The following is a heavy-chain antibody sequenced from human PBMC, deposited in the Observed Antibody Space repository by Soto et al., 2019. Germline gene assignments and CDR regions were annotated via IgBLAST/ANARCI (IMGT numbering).Heavy chain of an antibody. CDR3: AKYFDD. J-gene: IGHJ4*02. CDR1: GFTFSSYA. CDR2: ITSNGEST. Sequence: EVQLVESGGGLVQPGGSLRLSGSGSGFTFSSYALHWVRQAPGKALEYVSTITSNGESTYYADSVKGRFTISRDTSKNTLYLQMSSLRPEDTDVYYCAKYFDDWGQGTLVTVSS. V-gene: IGHV3-64D*06.